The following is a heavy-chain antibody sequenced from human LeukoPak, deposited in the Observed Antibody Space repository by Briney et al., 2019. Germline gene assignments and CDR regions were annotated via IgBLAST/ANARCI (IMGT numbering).Heavy chain of an antibody. D-gene: IGHD3-10*01. CDR1: GDTISTSDHY. V-gene: IGHV4-39*01. J-gene: IGHJ6*03. Sequence: SETLSLTCSVSGDTISTSDHYWGWIRQPPGKGLEWIGSIYYTGNTYYNPSLKSRVTISVDTSKNQFSLKLSSVTAADTAVYYCVRHQEGMVRGVLYYMDVWGTGTTVTISS. CDR3: VRHQEGMVRGVLYYMDV. CDR2: IYYTGNT.